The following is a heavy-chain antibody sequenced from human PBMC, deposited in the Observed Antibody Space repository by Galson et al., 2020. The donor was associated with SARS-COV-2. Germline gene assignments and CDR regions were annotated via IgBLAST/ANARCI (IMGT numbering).Heavy chain of an antibody. CDR2: INPNSGGT. V-gene: IGHV1-2*02. CDR1: GYTFTGYY. CDR3: AGGDFGREWVTQAQDFDY. J-gene: IGHJ4*02. Sequence: ASVKVSCKASGYTFTGYYMHWVRQAPGQGLEWMGWINPNSGGTNYAQKFQGRVTMTRDTSISTAYMELSRLRSDDTAVYYCAGGDFGREWVTQAQDFDYWGQGTLVTVSS. D-gene: IGHD3-3*01.